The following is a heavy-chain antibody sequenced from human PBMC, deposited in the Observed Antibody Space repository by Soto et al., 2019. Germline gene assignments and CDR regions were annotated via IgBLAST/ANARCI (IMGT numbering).Heavy chain of an antibody. Sequence: ASVKFFCKSSGYTFTGYYMRCVRQAPGQGLEWMGWINPNSGGTNYAQKFQGRVTMTRDTSISTAYMELSRLRSDDTAVYYCARDSGDYDSSGYYSTPGYWGQGTLVNVSS. CDR3: ARDSGDYDSSGYYSTPGY. J-gene: IGHJ4*02. CDR2: INPNSGGT. CDR1: GYTFTGYY. V-gene: IGHV1-2*02. D-gene: IGHD3-22*01.